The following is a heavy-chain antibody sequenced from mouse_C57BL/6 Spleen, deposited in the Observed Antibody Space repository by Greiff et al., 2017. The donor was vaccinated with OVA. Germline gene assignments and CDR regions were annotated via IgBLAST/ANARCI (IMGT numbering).Heavy chain of an antibody. CDR3: ARGTVVAPYAMDY. CDR2: IDPSDSYT. Sequence: VQLQQPGAELVKPGASVKLSCKASGYTFTSYWMQWVKQRPGQGLEWIGEIDPSDSYTNYNQKFKGKATLTVDTSSSTAYMQLSSLTSEDSAVYYCARGTVVAPYAMDYWGQGTSVTVSS. D-gene: IGHD1-1*01. J-gene: IGHJ4*01. V-gene: IGHV1-50*01. CDR1: GYTFTSYW.